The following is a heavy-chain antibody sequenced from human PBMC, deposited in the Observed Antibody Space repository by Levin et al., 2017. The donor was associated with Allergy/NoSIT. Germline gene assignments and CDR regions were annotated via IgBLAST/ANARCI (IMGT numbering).Heavy chain of an antibody. CDR1: GFTFSSFG. Sequence: LSLTCAASGFTFSSFGMHWVRQAPGKGLEWVAVIWYDGSNKYYADSVKGRFTISRDTSKNTLYLQMNSLRAEDTAVYYCARDEGRLPDYYYYYGMDVWGQGTTVTVSS. CDR2: IWYDGSNK. CDR3: ARDEGRLPDYYYYYGMDV. J-gene: IGHJ6*02. V-gene: IGHV3-33*01.